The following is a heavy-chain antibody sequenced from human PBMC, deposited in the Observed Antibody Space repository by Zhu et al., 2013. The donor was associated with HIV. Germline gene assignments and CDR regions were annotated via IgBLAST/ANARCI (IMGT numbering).Heavy chain of an antibody. CDR3: ARSGYSSGRRRLDYYYGMDV. J-gene: IGHJ6*02. CDR1: GGTFSSYA. Sequence: QVQLVQSGAEVKKPGSSVKVSCKASGGTFSSYAISWVRQAPGQGLEWMGGIIPIFGTANYAQKFQGRVTITADESTSTAYMELSSLRSEDTAVYYXARSGYSSGRRRLDYYYGMDVWGQGPRSPSP. D-gene: IGHD6-19*01. V-gene: IGHV1-69*01. CDR2: IIPIFGTA.